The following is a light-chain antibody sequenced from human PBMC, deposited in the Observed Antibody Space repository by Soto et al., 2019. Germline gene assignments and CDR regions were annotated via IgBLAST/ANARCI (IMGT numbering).Light chain of an antibody. CDR3: QQRSNWPLT. CDR1: QSVSNY. Sequence: GLKLSLATASLKKGEGATLSCRASQSVSNYLAWYQQKPGQAPRLLIYDASKRATGIPARFSGSGSGTDFTLTISSLEPEDFAVYYCQQRSNWPLTFGGGSNVDIK. J-gene: IGKJ4*01. V-gene: IGKV3-11*01. CDR2: DAS.